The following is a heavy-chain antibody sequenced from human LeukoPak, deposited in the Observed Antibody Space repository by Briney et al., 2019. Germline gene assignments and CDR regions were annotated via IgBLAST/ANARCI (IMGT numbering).Heavy chain of an antibody. CDR2: TYFRSKWFN. CDR1: GDSVSNNSVA. Sequence: SQSLSLTCAISGDSVSNNSVAWNWIRQSPSRGLEWLGRTYFRSKWFNDYAVSVRSRITITPDTSKHQFSLQLTSVTPEDTGVYFCARGATPRVRSIYYGMDVWGQGTTVTVSS. D-gene: IGHD2-21*01. J-gene: IGHJ6*02. V-gene: IGHV6-1*01. CDR3: ARGATPRVRSIYYGMDV.